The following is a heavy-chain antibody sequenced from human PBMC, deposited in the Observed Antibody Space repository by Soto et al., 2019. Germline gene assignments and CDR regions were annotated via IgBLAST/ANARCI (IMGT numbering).Heavy chain of an antibody. CDR1: GYTLTELS. D-gene: IGHD7-27*01. CDR3: ATTLPAWGSQHYYYYYGMDV. CDR2: FDPEDGET. J-gene: IGHJ6*02. Sequence: ASVKVSCKVSGYTLTELSMHWVRQAPGKGLEWMGGFDPEDGETIYAQKFQGRATMTEDTSTDTAYMELSSLRSEDTAVYYCATTLPAWGSQHYYYYYGMDVWGQGTTVTVS. V-gene: IGHV1-24*01.